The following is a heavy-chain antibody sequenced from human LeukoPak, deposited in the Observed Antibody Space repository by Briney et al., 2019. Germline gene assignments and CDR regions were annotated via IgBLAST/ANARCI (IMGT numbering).Heavy chain of an antibody. V-gene: IGHV3-30*02. J-gene: IGHJ4*02. CDR2: IRYDGSNK. CDR3: ARDDAYYYGSGSHYFDY. CDR1: GFTFSNYG. Sequence: PGGSLRLSCAASGFTFSNYGMHWVRQAPGRGLEWVTFIRYDGSNKYYADSVKGRFTISRDNSKNTLYLQMNSLRAEDTAVYYCARDDAYYYGSGSHYFDYWGQGTLVTVSS. D-gene: IGHD3-10*01.